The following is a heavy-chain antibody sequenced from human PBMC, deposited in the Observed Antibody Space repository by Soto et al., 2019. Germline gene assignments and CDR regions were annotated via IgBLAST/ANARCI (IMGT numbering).Heavy chain of an antibody. J-gene: IGHJ6*02. CDR2: IIPIYGTT. Sequence: QVQLVQSGAEVKNHGSSVKVSCKTSGGTFSNDAISWVRQAPGQGLEWMGGIIPIYGTTHYAQKFQDRVKLTADESTGTASMELSSLRSEDTGVYYCARDGMGTLVGGMDVWGQGTTVTVSS. CDR1: GGTFSNDA. D-gene: IGHD7-27*01. CDR3: ARDGMGTLVGGMDV. V-gene: IGHV1-69*01.